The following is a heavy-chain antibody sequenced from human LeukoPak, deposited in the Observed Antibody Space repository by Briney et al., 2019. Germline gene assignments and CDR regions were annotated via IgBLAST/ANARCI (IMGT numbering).Heavy chain of an antibody. V-gene: IGHV3-48*01. CDR3: ARKSGSSGYPFDY. CDR2: ISSDSSVM. CDR1: GFSFSSYS. Sequence: GGSLRLPCAASGFSFSSYSMNWVRQATGMGLEWVSYISSDSSVMHYGDAVKGRFAISRDNAKNSLYLQMNSLRAEDTAVYYCARKSGSSGYPFDYWGQGTQVTVSS. D-gene: IGHD3-22*01. J-gene: IGHJ4*02.